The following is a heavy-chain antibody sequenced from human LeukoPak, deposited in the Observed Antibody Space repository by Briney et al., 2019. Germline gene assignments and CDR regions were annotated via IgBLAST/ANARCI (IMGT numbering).Heavy chain of an antibody. J-gene: IGHJ4*02. Sequence: SETLSLTCTVSGGSISTYYWSWIRQPPGKGLEWIGYIHYSGSTKYNPSLKSRVTISVDTSKNQLSLKLSSVTAADTAVYYCARHGVGRGGDFDYWGQGTLVTVSS. CDR3: ARHGVGRGGDFDY. CDR1: GGSISTYY. D-gene: IGHD3-10*01. CDR2: IHYSGST. V-gene: IGHV4-59*08.